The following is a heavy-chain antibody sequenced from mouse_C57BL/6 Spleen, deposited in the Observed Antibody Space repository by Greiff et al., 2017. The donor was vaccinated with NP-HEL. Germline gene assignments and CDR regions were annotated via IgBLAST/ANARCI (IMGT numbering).Heavy chain of an antibody. CDR3: ARDVRYYGSSSYAMDY. J-gene: IGHJ4*01. V-gene: IGHV5-4*01. CDR1: GFTFSSYA. CDR2: ISDGGSYT. Sequence: EVKLMESGGGLVKPGGSLKLSCAASGFTFSSYAMSWVRQTPEKRLEWVATISDGGSYTYYPDNVKGRFTISRDNAKNNLYLQMSHLKSEDTAMYYCARDVRYYGSSSYAMDYWGQGTSVTVSS. D-gene: IGHD1-1*01.